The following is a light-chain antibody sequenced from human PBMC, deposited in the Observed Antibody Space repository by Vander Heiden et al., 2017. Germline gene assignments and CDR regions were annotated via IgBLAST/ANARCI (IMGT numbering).Light chain of an antibody. J-gene: IGKJ4*01. CDR3: QQHHAWPLT. V-gene: IGKV3-15*01. CDR1: QSIGNL. Sequence: IVMTQSPPTLSVSAGERATLSCRASQSIGNLLAWYQQRPGQAPRLLIYAASSRATGIPARFSGSGSGTEFSLTISSLQSEDFAVYYCQQHHAWPLTFGAGTKVEIK. CDR2: AAS.